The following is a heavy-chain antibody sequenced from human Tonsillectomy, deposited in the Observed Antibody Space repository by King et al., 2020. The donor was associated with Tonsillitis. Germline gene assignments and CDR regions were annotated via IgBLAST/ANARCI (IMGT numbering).Heavy chain of an antibody. CDR1: SGSFSDYY. J-gene: IGHJ3*02. CDR3: AVEGRAEGRTSGAFDI. V-gene: IGHV4-34*01. D-gene: IGHD2-2*01. CDR2: INHSGST. Sequence: VQLQQWGAGLLKPSETLSLTCAVYSGSFSDYYWSWIRQPPGKGLEWIGEINHSGSTNYNSSLKSRVLISVDTSREHFSLNLKSVTAADTAVYYCAVEGRAEGRTSGAFDIWGQGTMVTVSS.